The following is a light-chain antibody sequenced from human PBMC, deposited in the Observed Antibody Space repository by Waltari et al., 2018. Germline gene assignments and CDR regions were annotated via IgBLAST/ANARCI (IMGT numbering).Light chain of an antibody. J-gene: IGKJ3*01. CDR2: KAS. CDR1: ENVNNY. Sequence: DIQMTQSPSSLSASVGDRVTITCRASENVNNYLHWYHQKPGKAPKLLIYKASTLQSGVPSRFSGSGSGTDYTFTISSLQSEDVATYYCQHGYGTPFTFGPGTKLDIK. CDR3: QHGYGTPFT. V-gene: IGKV1-39*01.